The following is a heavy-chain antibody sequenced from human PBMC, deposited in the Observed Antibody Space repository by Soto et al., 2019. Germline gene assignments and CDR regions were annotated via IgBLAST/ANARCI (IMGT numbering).Heavy chain of an antibody. CDR3: ATGLGYCSSTSCYIYYYYGMDV. CDR1: GYTFTSYA. V-gene: IGHV1-3*01. CDR2: INAGNGNT. Sequence: ASVKVSCKASGYTFTSYAMHWVRQAPGQRLEWMGWINAGNGNTKYSQKFQGRVTITRDTSASTAYMELSSLRSEDTAVYYCATGLGYCSSTSCYIYYYYGMDVWGQGTTVTAP. D-gene: IGHD2-2*02. J-gene: IGHJ6*02.